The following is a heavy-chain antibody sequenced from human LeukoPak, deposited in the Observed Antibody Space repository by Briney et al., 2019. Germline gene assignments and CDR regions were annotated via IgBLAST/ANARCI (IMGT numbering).Heavy chain of an antibody. CDR2: ISYDGSNK. V-gene: IGHV3-30*19. J-gene: IGHJ4*02. D-gene: IGHD3-10*01. CDR1: GFTFSSYG. CDR3: ARVVELYYYGSGSLDY. Sequence: PGGSLRLSCAASGFTFSSYGMHWVRQAPGKGLEWVAVISYDGSNKYYADSVKGRFTISRDNSKNTLYLQMNSLRAEDTAVYYCARVVELYYYGSGSLDYWGQGTLVTVSS.